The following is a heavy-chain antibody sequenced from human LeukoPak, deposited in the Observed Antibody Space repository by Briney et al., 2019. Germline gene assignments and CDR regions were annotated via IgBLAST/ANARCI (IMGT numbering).Heavy chain of an antibody. CDR1: GGSISSSSYY. CDR2: IYYTGST. D-gene: IGHD1-26*01. V-gene: IGHV4-61*05. CDR3: ARQGSGTYLNPLDI. Sequence: PSETLSLTCTVSGGSISSSSYYWGWIRQPPGKGLEWIGYIYYTGSTNYNPSLKSRVTISVDTSKNQLSLKLRSVTAADTAVYYCARQGSGTYLNPLDIWGQGTVVTVSS. J-gene: IGHJ3*02.